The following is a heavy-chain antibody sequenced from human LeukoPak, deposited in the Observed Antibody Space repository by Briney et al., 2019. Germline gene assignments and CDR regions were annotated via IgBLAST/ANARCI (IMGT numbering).Heavy chain of an antibody. Sequence: SETLSLTCTVSGGSISSSSCYWGWLRQPPGKGLEWIVSIYYSGSTYYNPSLRSRRTISADTSKNQFSLKLNSVTAADTAVYYCATLDYYGSGTYYPAIDYWGQGTLVTASS. V-gene: IGHV4-39*01. J-gene: IGHJ4*02. CDR2: IYYSGST. CDR1: GGSISSSSCY. D-gene: IGHD3-10*01. CDR3: ATLDYYGSGTYYPAIDY.